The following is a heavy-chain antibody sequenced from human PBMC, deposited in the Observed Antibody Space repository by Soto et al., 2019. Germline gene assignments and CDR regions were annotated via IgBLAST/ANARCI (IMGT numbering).Heavy chain of an antibody. J-gene: IGHJ6*02. CDR2: ISAYNGDT. Sequence: QVQLVQSGAEVKKPGASVKVSCKASGYTFTTYGITWVRQAPGQGLEWMGWISAYNGDTNYAQKLQGRVTMTTDTSTSTAYMELRSLRSADTAVYYCAGGESAGGAGVDVWVQGTTVTVSS. D-gene: IGHD1-26*01. V-gene: IGHV1-18*01. CDR3: AGGESAGGAGVDV. CDR1: GYTFTTYG.